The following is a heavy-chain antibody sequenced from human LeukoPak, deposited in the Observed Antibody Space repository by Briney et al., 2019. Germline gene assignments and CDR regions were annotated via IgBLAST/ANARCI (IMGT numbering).Heavy chain of an antibody. CDR1: GGSFSGYY. CDR3: ARKFPKYYDFWSGYYSGGGHDY. CDR2: INHSGST. D-gene: IGHD3-3*01. J-gene: IGHJ4*02. V-gene: IGHV4-34*01. Sequence: SETLSLTCAVYGGSFSGYYWSWIRQPPGKGLEWIGEINHSGSTNYNPSLKSRVTISVDTSKNQFSLKLSSVTAADTAVYYCARKFPKYYDFWSGYYSGGGHDYWGQGTLVTVSS.